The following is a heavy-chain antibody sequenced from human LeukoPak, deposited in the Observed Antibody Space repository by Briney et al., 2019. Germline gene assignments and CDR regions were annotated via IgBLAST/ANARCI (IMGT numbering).Heavy chain of an antibody. CDR1: GGSISSGGYS. V-gene: IGHV4-30-2*01. J-gene: IGHJ6*02. D-gene: IGHD6-13*01. CDR2: INHSGST. Sequence: SETLSLTCAVSGGSISSGGYSWSWIRQPPGKGLEWIGEINHSGSTNYNPSLKSRVTISVDTSKNQFSLKLSSVTAADTAVYYCAGSSWIHYYYYGMDVWGQGTTVTVSS. CDR3: AGSSWIHYYYYGMDV.